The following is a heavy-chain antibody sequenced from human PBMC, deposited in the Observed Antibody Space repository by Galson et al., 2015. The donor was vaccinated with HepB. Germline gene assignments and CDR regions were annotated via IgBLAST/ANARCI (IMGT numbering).Heavy chain of an antibody. CDR3: AKMASSSRDDAFDI. D-gene: IGHD5-12*01. Sequence: SLRLSCAASGFTFSSYGMHWVRQAPGKGLEWVAVISYDGSNKYYADSVKGRFTISRDNSKNTLYLQMNSLRAEDTAVYYCAKMASSSRDDAFDIWGQGTMVTVSS. J-gene: IGHJ3*02. CDR1: GFTFSSYG. V-gene: IGHV3-30*18. CDR2: ISYDGSNK.